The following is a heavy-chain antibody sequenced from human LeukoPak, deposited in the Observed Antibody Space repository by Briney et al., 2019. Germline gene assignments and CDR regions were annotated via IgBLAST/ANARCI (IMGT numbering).Heavy chain of an antibody. CDR3: ARNEGYCSSTSCWANWFDP. J-gene: IGHJ5*02. V-gene: IGHV1-69*13. Sequence: SVKVSCKASGGTFSSYAISWVRQAPGQGLEWMGGIIPIFGTANYAQKFQGRVTITADESTSTAYMEPSSLRSEDTAVYYCARNEGYCSSTSCWANWFDPWGQGTLVTVSS. CDR2: IIPIFGTA. D-gene: IGHD2-2*01. CDR1: GGTFSSYA.